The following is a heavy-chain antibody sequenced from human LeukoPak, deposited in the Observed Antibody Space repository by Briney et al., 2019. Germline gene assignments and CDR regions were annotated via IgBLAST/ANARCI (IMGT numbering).Heavy chain of an antibody. CDR3: AKDGDIVVVPAATSIVVVPGGFDY. CDR1: GFTFSSYA. Sequence: PGGSLRLSCAASGFTFSSYAMSWVRQAPGKGLEWVSAISGSGGSTYYADSVKGRFTISRDNSKNTLYLQMNSLRAEDTAVYYCAKDGDIVVVPAATSIVVVPGGFDYWGQGTLVTVSS. V-gene: IGHV3-23*01. CDR2: ISGSGGST. J-gene: IGHJ4*02. D-gene: IGHD2-2*01.